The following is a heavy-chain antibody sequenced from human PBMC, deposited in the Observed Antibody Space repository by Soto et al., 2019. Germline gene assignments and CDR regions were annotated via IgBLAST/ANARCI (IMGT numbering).Heavy chain of an antibody. CDR1: GGSISSSSYY. D-gene: IGHD3-22*01. Sequence: SETLSLTCTVSGGSISSSSYYWGWIRQPPGKGLEWIGSNYYSGSTYYNPSLKSRVTISVDTSKNQFSLKLSSVTAADTAVYYCARSVTMIVVVDFDYWGQGTLVTVSS. J-gene: IGHJ4*02. CDR2: NYYSGST. CDR3: ARSVTMIVVVDFDY. V-gene: IGHV4-39*01.